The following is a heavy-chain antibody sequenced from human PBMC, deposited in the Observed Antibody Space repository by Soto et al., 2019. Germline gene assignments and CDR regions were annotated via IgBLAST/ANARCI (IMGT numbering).Heavy chain of an antibody. Sequence: GPTLGNPTQTLTLTCSFSGFSLNTYRVGVGWIRQPPGEALEWLAIIYWDDDKRYRPALQSRLAITKDTSRNQVVLTMSNLGPEDTGTYYCAHIMITYGGVTALDAFDFWGQGTMVTVSS. CDR1: GFSLNTYRVG. V-gene: IGHV2-5*02. CDR3: AHIMITYGGVTALDAFDF. D-gene: IGHD3-16*01. J-gene: IGHJ3*01. CDR2: IYWDDDK.